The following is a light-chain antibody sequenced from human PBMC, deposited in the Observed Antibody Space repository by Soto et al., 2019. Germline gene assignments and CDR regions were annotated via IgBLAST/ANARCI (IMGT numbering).Light chain of an antibody. J-gene: IGKJ2*01. V-gene: IGKV1-39*01. CDR1: QSVGSL. CDR2: AAS. CDR3: QQSSNLPYT. Sequence: DIQMTQSPSSLSASVGDRVTITCRASQSVGSLLNWFQQKPGKAPKLLIYAASTLQSGAPSRFSGSGAGTDFTLIISSLQAEDFATYYCQQSSNLPYTFGQGTKVEI.